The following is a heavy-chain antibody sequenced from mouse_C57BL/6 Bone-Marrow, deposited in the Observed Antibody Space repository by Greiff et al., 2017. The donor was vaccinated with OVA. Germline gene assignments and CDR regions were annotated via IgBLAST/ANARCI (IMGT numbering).Heavy chain of an antibody. J-gene: IGHJ3*01. D-gene: IGHD1-1*01. V-gene: IGHV1-85*01. CDR3: ARSIYYYGRAWFAY. CDR2: IYPRDGST. CDR1: GYTFTSYD. Sequence: VQGVESGPELVKPGASVKLSCKASGYTFTSYDINWVKQRPGQGLEWIGWIYPRDGSTKYNEKFKGKATLTVDTSSSTAYMELHSLTSEDSAVYFCARSIYYYGRAWFAYWGQGTLVTVSA.